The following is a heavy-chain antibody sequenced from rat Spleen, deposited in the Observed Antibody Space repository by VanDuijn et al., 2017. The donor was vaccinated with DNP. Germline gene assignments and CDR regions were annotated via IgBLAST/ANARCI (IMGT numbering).Heavy chain of an antibody. CDR3: TPDTTGLHWFAY. D-gene: IGHD1-6*01. CDR1: GFTFSAYY. J-gene: IGHJ3*01. CDR2: IRTKPNNYAT. V-gene: IGHV10-5*01. Sequence: VQLVESGGGLVQPGRSLKLSCAASGFTFSAYYMAWVRQAPAKGLEWVARIRTKPNNYATYYADSVKGRFTISRDDSKSMVYLQMDNLKTEDTAMYYCTPDTTGLHWFAYWGQGTLVTVSS.